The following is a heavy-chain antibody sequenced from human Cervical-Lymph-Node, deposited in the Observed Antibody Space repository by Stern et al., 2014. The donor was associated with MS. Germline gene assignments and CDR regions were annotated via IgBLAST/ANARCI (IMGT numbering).Heavy chain of an antibody. CDR1: GGSISSGGYY. CDR3: ARLSADSSGYYYVASDY. V-gene: IGHV4-31*03. D-gene: IGHD3-22*01. CDR2: IYYSGST. Sequence: HVQLQESGPGLVKPSQTLSLTCTVSGGSISSGGYYWSWIRQHPGKGLEWIGYIYYSGSTYSKPSLQSRVTISLDTSKNQFSLNLSSVAVADTAVYYCARLSADSSGYYYVASDYWGQGTLVTVSS. J-gene: IGHJ4*02.